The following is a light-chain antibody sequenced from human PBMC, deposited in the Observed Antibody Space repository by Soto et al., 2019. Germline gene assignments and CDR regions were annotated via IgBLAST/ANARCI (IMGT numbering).Light chain of an antibody. CDR1: TSNIGAPYD. J-gene: IGLJ1*01. Sequence: QSVLTQPPSVSGAPGQRVSISCTGSTSNIGAPYDVHWYQHLPGAAPKLLIYGDNNRPSGVPDRFSGSKSGTSASLAITSLXAEDEADYYCQSYDISLHNYVFGTGTKVTVL. V-gene: IGLV1-40*01. CDR3: QSYDISLHNYV. CDR2: GDN.